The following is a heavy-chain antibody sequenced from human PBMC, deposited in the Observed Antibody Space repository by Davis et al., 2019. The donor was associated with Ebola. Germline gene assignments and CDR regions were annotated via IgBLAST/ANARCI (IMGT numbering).Heavy chain of an antibody. Sequence: PSETLSLTCAVSGGSISSNKWWSWVRQPPGKGLEWIGEIYHIGSTNYNPSLKSRVTISVDKSKNQFSLKLSSVTAADMAIYYCATGWYCTGGSCLDYWGLGTLVTVSS. CDR3: ATGWYCTGGSCLDY. CDR2: IYHIGST. CDR1: GGSISSNKW. V-gene: IGHV4-4*02. D-gene: IGHD2-15*01. J-gene: IGHJ4*02.